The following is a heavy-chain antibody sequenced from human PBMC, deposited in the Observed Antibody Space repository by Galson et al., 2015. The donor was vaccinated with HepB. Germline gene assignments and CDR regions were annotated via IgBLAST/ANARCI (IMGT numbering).Heavy chain of an antibody. CDR1: GGTFSSYA. CDR2: IIPIFGTA. Sequence: SVKVSCKASGGTFSSYAISWVRQAPGQGLEWMGGIIPIFGTANYAQKFQGRVTITADESTSTAYMELSSLRSEDTAVYYCAIRGLIVATTGIDYWGQGTLVTVSS. J-gene: IGHJ4*02. CDR3: AIRGLIVATTGIDY. V-gene: IGHV1-69*13. D-gene: IGHD5-12*01.